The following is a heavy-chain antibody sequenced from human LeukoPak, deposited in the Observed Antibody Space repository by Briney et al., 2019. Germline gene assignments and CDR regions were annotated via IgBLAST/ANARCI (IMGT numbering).Heavy chain of an antibody. CDR2: INHSGST. J-gene: IGHJ6*02. CDR3: ARGKIYYGSGTYYYYYGMDV. V-gene: IGHV4-34*01. Sequence: PSETLSLTCAVYGGSFSGYYWSWIRQPPGKGLEWIGEINHSGSTNYSPSLKSRVTISVDTSKNQFSLKLSSVTAADTAVYYCARGKIYYGSGTYYYYYGMDVWGQGTTVTVSS. D-gene: IGHD3-10*01. CDR1: GGSFSGYY.